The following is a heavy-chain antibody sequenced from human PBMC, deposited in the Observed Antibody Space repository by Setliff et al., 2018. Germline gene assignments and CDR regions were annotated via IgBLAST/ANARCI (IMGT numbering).Heavy chain of an antibody. J-gene: IGHJ1*01. V-gene: IGHV1-69*06. CDR3: ARDPWQWLTTFTSAEYFQH. CDR1: GGTFSSYA. Sequence: SVKVSCKASGGTFSSYAISWVRQAPGQGLEWMGRIIPIFGTANYAQKFQGRVTITADKSTSTAYMELSSLRSEDTAVYYCARDPWQWLTTFTSAEYFQHWGQGTLVTVSS. D-gene: IGHD6-19*01. CDR2: IIPIFGTA.